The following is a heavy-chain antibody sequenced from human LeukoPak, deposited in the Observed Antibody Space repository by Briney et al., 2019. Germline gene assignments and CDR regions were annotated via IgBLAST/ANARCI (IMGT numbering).Heavy chain of an antibody. V-gene: IGHV1-24*01. CDR1: GYTLTELS. CDR2: FDPEDGET. J-gene: IGHJ4*02. D-gene: IGHD1-26*01. Sequence: ASVKVSCKVSGYTLTELSMRWVRQAPGKGLEWMGGFDPEDGETIYAQKFQGRVTMTEDTSTDTAYMELSSLRSEDTAVYYCATLSNRGIYYFDYWGQGTLVTVSS. CDR3: ATLSNRGIYYFDY.